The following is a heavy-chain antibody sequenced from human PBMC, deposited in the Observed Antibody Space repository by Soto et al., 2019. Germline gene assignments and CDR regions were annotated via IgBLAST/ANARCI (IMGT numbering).Heavy chain of an antibody. J-gene: IGHJ5*02. V-gene: IGHV4-28*03. Sequence: PSETLSLTCAVSGYSISSSNWWGWIRQPPGKGLEWIGYIYYSGTTYYNPSLKSRVTMSVDTSKNQFSLKLTSVTAVDTAVYYCARESGALTVTRYNWFDPWGQGTLVTVSS. D-gene: IGHD4-4*01. CDR3: ARESGALTVTRYNWFDP. CDR2: IYYSGTT. CDR1: GYSISSSNW.